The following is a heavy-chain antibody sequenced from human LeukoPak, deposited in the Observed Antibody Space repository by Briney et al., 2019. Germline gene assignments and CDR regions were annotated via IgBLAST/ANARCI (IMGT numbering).Heavy chain of an antibody. J-gene: IGHJ2*01. Sequence: GGSLRLSCAASGFTFSTYWMHWVRQVPGKGLVWVSRIGTDGSSTTYADYVKGRFTISRDIAKKSLYLGMSSLRAEDTAFYYCAREYGDYSSYFDLWGRGTLVTVSS. CDR2: IGTDGSST. V-gene: IGHV3-74*01. CDR3: AREYGDYSSYFDL. CDR1: GFTFSTYW. D-gene: IGHD4-17*01.